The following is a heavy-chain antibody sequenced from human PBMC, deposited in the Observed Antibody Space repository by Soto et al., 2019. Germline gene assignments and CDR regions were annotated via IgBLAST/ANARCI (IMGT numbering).Heavy chain of an antibody. CDR1: RYAFSVDL. CDR2: VNPNSGGT. J-gene: IGHJ4*02. D-gene: IGHD5-12*01. CDR3: ARGIVATTNFDY. Sequence: AASVKASSEACRYAFSVDLIDRVSMAPGQGLEWMGWVNPNSGGTNYAQKFQGWVTMTRDTSISTAYMELSRLRSDDTAVYYCARGIVATTNFDYWGQGTLVTVSS. V-gene: IGHV1-2*04.